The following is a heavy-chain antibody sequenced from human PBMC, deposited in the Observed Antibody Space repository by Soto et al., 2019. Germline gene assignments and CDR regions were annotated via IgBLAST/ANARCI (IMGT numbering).Heavy chain of an antibody. D-gene: IGHD6-19*01. V-gene: IGHV3-74*01. CDR3: ARDGWAVAEN. CDR1: GYTFSDFL. J-gene: IGHJ4*02. CDR2: INSDGSTT. Sequence: VQLVESGGGLVQPGGSLRLSCAASGYTFSDFLMHWVRQVPGKGLVWVSRINSDGSTTDYADSVKGRFTISRDNAKNTLYLQMNNLRAEVTAVYYCARDGWAVAENWGRGTLVTVSS.